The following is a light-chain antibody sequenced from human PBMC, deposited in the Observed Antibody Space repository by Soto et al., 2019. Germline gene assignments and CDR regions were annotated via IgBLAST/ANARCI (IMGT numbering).Light chain of an antibody. J-gene: IGKJ5*01. CDR1: QSAANF. CDR3: QQHNQWPIT. V-gene: IGKV3D-15*01. CDR2: YIS. Sequence: EIVMTQSPATLSVSPGETASLSCRASQSAANFLALYQQKPGQAPRLLIYYISTRATGIPARFSGSGSGTEFTLTINSLQSEDSAVYYCQQHNQWPITFGQGTRLEIK.